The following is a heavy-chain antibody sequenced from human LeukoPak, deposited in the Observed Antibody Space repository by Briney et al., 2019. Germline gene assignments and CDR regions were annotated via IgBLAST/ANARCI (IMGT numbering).Heavy chain of an antibody. CDR1: GYTFTGYY. Sequence: ASVKVSCKASGYTFTGYYMHWVRQAPGQGLEWMGWINPNSGGTNYAQKFQGRVTMTRDTSISTAYMELSRLRSDDTAVYYCARDTGALWFGELIYYFDYWGQGTLVTVSS. V-gene: IGHV1-2*02. CDR3: ARDTGALWFGELIYYFDY. CDR2: INPNSGGT. D-gene: IGHD3-10*01. J-gene: IGHJ4*02.